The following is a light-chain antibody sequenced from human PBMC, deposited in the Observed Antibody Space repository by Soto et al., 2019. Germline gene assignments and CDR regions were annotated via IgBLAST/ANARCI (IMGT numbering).Light chain of an antibody. CDR1: QSINTW. CDR3: QQYDGH. Sequence: DIQMTQSPSTVSASVGDRVTITCRASQSINTWLAWYQQKPGKAPRVLIYDASSLQSGVPSRFSGSGSGTEFTLTISSLVPDDFATYYCQQYDGHFGQGTKLEIK. V-gene: IGKV1-5*01. CDR2: DAS. J-gene: IGKJ2*01.